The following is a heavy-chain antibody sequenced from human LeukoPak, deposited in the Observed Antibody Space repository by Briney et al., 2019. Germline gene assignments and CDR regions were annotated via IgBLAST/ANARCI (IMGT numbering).Heavy chain of an antibody. CDR1: GGRLSTHA. D-gene: IGHD3-10*01. Sequence: ASVKVSCKASGGRLSTHAINWVRQATGQGLEWMGWMNPNSGNTGYAQKFQGRVTMTRNTSINTAYMELSSLRSEDTAVYFCASLIRGWGQGTLVTVSS. V-gene: IGHV1-8*02. CDR2: MNPNSGNT. J-gene: IGHJ4*02. CDR3: ASLIRG.